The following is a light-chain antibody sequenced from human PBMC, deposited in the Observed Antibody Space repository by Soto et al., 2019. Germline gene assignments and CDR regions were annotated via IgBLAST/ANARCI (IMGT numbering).Light chain of an antibody. CDR1: QSVSSC. CDR3: HHRSDWPPLFT. CDR2: DAS. V-gene: IGKV3-11*01. Sequence: EIVLTQSPATLSLSPGERATFSWRASQSVSSCVAWYQQKPGQAPRLLIYDASNRAPGIPARFSGSGSGTDFTLTISSLEPQDFAVYVCHHRSDWPPLFTFGPGTKVDVK. J-gene: IGKJ3*01.